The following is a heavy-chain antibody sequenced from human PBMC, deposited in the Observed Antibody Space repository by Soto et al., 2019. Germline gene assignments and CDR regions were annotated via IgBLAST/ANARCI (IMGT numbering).Heavy chain of an antibody. CDR2: IFYSGTT. V-gene: IGHV4-59*01. Sequence: SETLSLTCSVSGGPLSPYYWSWIRQPPGQGLEWIANIFYSGTTNYNPSLASRGTIAVDTSKKQVSLSLRSVTAADTAVSYCVRDRSAIAPYYYGVDRWRQGTTVTVSS. D-gene: IGHD2-2*01. CDR3: VRDRSAIAPYYYGVDR. CDR1: GGPLSPYY. J-gene: IGHJ6*02.